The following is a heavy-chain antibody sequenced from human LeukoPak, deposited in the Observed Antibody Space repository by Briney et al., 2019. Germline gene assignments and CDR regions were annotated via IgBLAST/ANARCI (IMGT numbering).Heavy chain of an antibody. CDR2: ITASGGST. CDR1: GFTFSTYG. Sequence: GGSLRLSCAASGFTFSTYGMTWVRQAPGKGLEWVSAITASGGSTYYAASVKGRFTISRDHSKSTLYLQMNSLRAEDTAIYYCAKWDRDYGGSHYLDYWGQGTLVTVSA. V-gene: IGHV3-23*01. CDR3: AKWDRDYGGSHYLDY. J-gene: IGHJ4*02. D-gene: IGHD4-23*01.